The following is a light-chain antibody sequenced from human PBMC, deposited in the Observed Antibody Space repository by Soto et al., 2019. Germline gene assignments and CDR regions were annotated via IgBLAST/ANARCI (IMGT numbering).Light chain of an antibody. CDR1: QSVSSS. Sequence: EIVMTQSPATLSVSPGERATLSCRTSQSVSSSLAWYQQKPGQAPSLLIYGASTRATGIPVRFSGSGSGTEFTLTISSLQSEDCAVYYCQQYKNWPWTFGQGTKVEIK. CDR3: QQYKNWPWT. J-gene: IGKJ1*01. V-gene: IGKV3-15*01. CDR2: GAS.